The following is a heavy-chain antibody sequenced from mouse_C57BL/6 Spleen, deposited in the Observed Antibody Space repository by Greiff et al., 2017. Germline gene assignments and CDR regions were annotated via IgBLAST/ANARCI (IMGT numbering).Heavy chain of an antibody. CDR3: ARLDGLFDY. D-gene: IGHD2-3*01. CDR2: IRNKANGYTT. CDR1: GFTFTDYY. Sequence: EVKLMESGGGLVQPGGSLSLSCAASGFTFTDYYMSWVRQPPGKALEWLGFIRNKANGYTTEYSASVKGRFTISRDNSQSILYLQMNALRAEDSATYYCARLDGLFDYWGQGTTLTVSS. J-gene: IGHJ2*01. V-gene: IGHV7-3*01.